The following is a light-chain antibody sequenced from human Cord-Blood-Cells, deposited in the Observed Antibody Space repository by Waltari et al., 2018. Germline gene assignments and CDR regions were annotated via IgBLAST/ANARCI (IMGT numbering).Light chain of an antibody. Sequence: DIQMTQSPSSLSASVGHRVTITCRASQSISSYLNWYKQKPGKAPNLLIYAASSLQSGVPSRFSGSGSGTDFTLTISSLQPEDFATYYCQQSYSTVFGPGTKVDIK. CDR2: AAS. J-gene: IGKJ3*01. CDR3: QQSYSTV. CDR1: QSISSY. V-gene: IGKV1-39*01.